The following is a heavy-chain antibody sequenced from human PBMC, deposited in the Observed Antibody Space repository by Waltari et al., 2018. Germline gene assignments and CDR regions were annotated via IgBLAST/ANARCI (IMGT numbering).Heavy chain of an antibody. Sequence: EVQLEESGGGLVKPGGSLRLSCAASGSNFKNSTMTWVRQAPGKGLEWVSSVSSRTTYKYYADSVKGRFTISRDNAKNSLYLQMNSLSAEDTAVYYCARGILRSSEWLLMDYCEYWGQGALVTVSS. CDR3: ARGILRSSEWLLMDYCEY. CDR1: GSNFKNST. V-gene: IGHV3-21*01. D-gene: IGHD3-3*01. CDR2: VSSRTTYK. J-gene: IGHJ4*02.